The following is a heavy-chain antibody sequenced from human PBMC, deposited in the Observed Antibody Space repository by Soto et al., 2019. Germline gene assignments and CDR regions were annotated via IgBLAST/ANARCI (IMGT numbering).Heavy chain of an antibody. CDR1: GGTFSSYA. V-gene: IGHV1-69*01. CDR3: AREVDSGNPP. CDR2: IIPIFGTA. Sequence: QVQLVQSGAEVKKPGSSVKVSCKASGGTFSSYAISWVRQAPGQGLEWMGGIIPIFGTANYAQKFQGRVTISADESTITVYKELSSMRSEDTAVYYCAREVDSGNPPWGQGPLVTVSS. J-gene: IGHJ5*02. D-gene: IGHD5-12*01.